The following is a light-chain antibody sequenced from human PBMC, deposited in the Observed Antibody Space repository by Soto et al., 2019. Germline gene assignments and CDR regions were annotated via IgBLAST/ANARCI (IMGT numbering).Light chain of an antibody. Sequence: DIALTQPRLSLHVSPGEIATLSCRASQTIRSDLAWYQQKPGQAPRLLISDASTRATSIPARFNGSGSGTEFTLAISSLQSEDFAIYYCHQYNTWPLTFGGGTKVDI. V-gene: IGKV3-15*01. CDR1: QTIRSD. J-gene: IGKJ4*01. CDR3: HQYNTWPLT. CDR2: DAS.